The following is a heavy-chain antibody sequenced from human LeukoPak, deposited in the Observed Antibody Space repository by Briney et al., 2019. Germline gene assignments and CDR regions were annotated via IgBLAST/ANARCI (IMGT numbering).Heavy chain of an antibody. V-gene: IGHV4-59*01. Sequence: SETLSLTCTVSGGSISTYYWSWIRQPPGKGLEWIGYIYYSGSTNYNPSLKSRVTISVDTSENQFSLKLSSVTAADTAVYYCASDRGFYDSSGYYPPFDIWGRGTMVTVSS. CDR2: IYYSGST. CDR1: GGSISTYY. D-gene: IGHD3-22*01. CDR3: ASDRGFYDSSGYYPPFDI. J-gene: IGHJ3*02.